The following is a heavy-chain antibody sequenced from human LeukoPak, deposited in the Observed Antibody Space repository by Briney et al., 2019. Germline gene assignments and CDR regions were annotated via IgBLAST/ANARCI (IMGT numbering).Heavy chain of an antibody. Sequence: ASVKVSCKASGYTFTGYYMHWVRQAPGQGLEWMGWINPNSGGTNYAQKFQGRVTMTRDTSISTAYMELSRLRSDDTAVYYRARYCSSTSRYSSYSSSWTDDAFDIWGQGTMVTVSS. D-gene: IGHD2-2*02. CDR3: ARYCSSTSRYSSYSSSWTDDAFDI. CDR1: GYTFTGYY. CDR2: INPNSGGT. V-gene: IGHV1-2*02. J-gene: IGHJ3*02.